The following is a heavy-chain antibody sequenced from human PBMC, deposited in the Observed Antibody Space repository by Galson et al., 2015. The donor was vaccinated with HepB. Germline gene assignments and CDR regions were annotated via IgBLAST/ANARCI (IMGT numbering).Heavy chain of an antibody. V-gene: IGHV3-64*01. CDR1: GFTFSSYA. CDR3: ARDSYYDILTGYFDY. Sequence: SLRLSCAASGFTFSSYAMHWVRQAPGKGLEYVSAISSNGGSTYYANSVKGRFTISRDNSKNTLYLQMGSLRAEDMAVYYCARDSYYDILTGYFDYWGQGTLVTVSS. CDR2: ISSNGGST. D-gene: IGHD3-9*01. J-gene: IGHJ4*02.